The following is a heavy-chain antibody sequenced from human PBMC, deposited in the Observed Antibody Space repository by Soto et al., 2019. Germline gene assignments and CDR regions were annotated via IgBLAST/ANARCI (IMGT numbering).Heavy chain of an antibody. V-gene: IGHV1-18*01. J-gene: IGHJ6*02. Sequence: QVQLVQSGAEVKKPGASVKVSCKASGYTFTKYAISWMRQAPGQGLEWVGWISVYNGNPKYAENFQGRVTVTTDTSTTTAYMELRSLRSDDTAVYYCAREGAGLYYYYYGMDVWGQGTTVTVPS. CDR2: ISVYNGNP. D-gene: IGHD6-19*01. CDR1: GYTFTKYA. CDR3: AREGAGLYYYYYGMDV.